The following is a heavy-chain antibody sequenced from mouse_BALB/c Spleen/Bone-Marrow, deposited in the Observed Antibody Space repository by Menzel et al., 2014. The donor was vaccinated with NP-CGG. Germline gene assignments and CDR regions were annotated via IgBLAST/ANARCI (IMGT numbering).Heavy chain of an antibody. CDR2: IWTGGGT. J-gene: IGHJ4*01. CDR3: VGRYAMDY. V-gene: IGHV2-9-2*01. Sequence: VHLVESGPGLVAPSQSLSITCTVSGFSLTSYDISWIRQPPGKGLECLGVIWTGGGTNYNSAFMSRLSISKDNSKSRVFLKMNSLQTDDTAIYYCVGRYAMDYWGQGTSVTVSS. CDR1: GFSLTSYD.